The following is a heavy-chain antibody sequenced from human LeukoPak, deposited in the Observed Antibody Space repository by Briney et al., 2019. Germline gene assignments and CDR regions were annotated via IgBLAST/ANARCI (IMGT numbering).Heavy chain of an antibody. CDR2: ISSSSSYI. J-gene: IGHJ3*02. V-gene: IGHV3-21*04. D-gene: IGHD3-10*01. CDR3: ARVRLSYYGSGSYLRRAFDI. CDR1: GFTFSSYS. Sequence: GGSLRLSCAASGFTFSSYSMNWVRQAPGKGLEWVSSISSSSSYIYYADSVKGRFTISRDNAKNSLYLQMNSLRAEDTAVYYCARVRLSYYGSGSYLRRAFDIWGQGTMVTVSS.